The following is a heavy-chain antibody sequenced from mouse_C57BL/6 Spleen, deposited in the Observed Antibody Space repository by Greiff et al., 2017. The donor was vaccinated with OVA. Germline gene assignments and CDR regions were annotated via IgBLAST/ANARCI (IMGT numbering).Heavy chain of an antibody. J-gene: IGHJ2*01. CDR2: INPSSGYT. CDR1: GYTFTSYT. Sequence: QVQLKESGAELARPGASVKMSCKASGYTFTSYTMHWVKQRPGQGLEWIGYINPSSGYTKYNQKFKDKATLTADKSSSTAYMQLSSLTSEDSAVYYCARSTGSKEGYFDDWGQGTTLTVSS. V-gene: IGHV1-4*01. CDR3: ARSTGSKEGYFDD. D-gene: IGHD4-1*01.